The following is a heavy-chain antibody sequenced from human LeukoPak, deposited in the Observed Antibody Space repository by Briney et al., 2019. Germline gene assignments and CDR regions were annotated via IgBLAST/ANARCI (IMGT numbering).Heavy chain of an antibody. V-gene: IGHV3-30*01. J-gene: IGHJ4*02. CDR2: ISYDGSNK. D-gene: IGHD2-21*01. CDR3: ARESRGGDYFDY. CDR1: GFTFSSYA. Sequence: PGRSLRLSCAASGFTFSSYAMHGVRQAPGKGLEWVAVISYDGSNKYYADSVKGRFTISRENSKNTLYLQMNSLRAEDTAVYYCARESRGGDYFDYWGQGTLVTVSS.